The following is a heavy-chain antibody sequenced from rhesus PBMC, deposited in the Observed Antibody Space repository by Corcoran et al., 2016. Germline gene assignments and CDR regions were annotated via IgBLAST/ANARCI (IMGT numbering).Heavy chain of an antibody. Sequence: QVQLVQSGAEVKKPGSSVKVSCKASGYTFTDYYMHWVRQAPRQGLEWMGCINPYNGKQKDAPKFQGTGTMPRDTSTSTAYRELSSLRSEDTAVYYCARVGYDSGSSEYFEFWGQGALVTVSS. J-gene: IGHJ1*01. D-gene: IGHD3-28*01. CDR2: INPYNGKQ. CDR3: ARVGYDSGSSEYFEF. CDR1: GYTFTDYY. V-gene: IGHV1S2*01.